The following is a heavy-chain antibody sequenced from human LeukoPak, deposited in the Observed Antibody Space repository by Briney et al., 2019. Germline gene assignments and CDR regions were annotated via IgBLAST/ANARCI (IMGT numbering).Heavy chain of an antibody. CDR1: GFTFSGSA. V-gene: IGHV3-7*01. Sequence: GGSLRLSCAASGFTFSGSAMHWVRQAPGKGLEWVANINQDGSETYYVDSVKGRFTISGDNTKTSLYLQMNSLRADDTALYYCVRDAGYSGYMINDMWGQGTMVTVSS. CDR2: INQDGSET. CDR3: VRDAGYSGYMINDM. D-gene: IGHD5-12*01. J-gene: IGHJ3*02.